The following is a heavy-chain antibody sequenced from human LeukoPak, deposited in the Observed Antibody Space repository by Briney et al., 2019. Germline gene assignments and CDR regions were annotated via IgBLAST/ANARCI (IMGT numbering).Heavy chain of an antibody. CDR2: IYYSGST. CDR1: GGSISSSSYY. Sequence: SETLSLTCTVSGGSISSSSYYWGWIRQPPGKGLEWIGSIYYSGSTYYNPSLKSRVTISVDTSKNQFSLKLSSVTAADTAVYYCARAGYSSSWYRHHFDYWGQGTLVTVSS. V-gene: IGHV4-39*07. D-gene: IGHD6-13*01. CDR3: ARAGYSSSWYRHHFDY. J-gene: IGHJ4*02.